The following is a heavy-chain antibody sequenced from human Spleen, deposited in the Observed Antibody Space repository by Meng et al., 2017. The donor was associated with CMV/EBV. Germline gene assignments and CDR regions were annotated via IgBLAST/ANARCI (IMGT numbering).Heavy chain of an antibody. D-gene: IGHD6-19*01. CDR1: GGSISTRGYY. V-gene: IGHV4-39*01. CDR2: IGHSGFT. J-gene: IGHJ5*02. Sequence: QPPLQESGPGLVRPSEALSLTCSVSGGSISTRGYYWGWIRQPPGKGLEWIGSIGHSGFTYYTPSLKSRVTVSIDTSRNQFSLWLTSVTAADTAVYYCVRSSAWVRTGFDPWGQGTLVTVSS. CDR3: VRSSAWVRTGFDP.